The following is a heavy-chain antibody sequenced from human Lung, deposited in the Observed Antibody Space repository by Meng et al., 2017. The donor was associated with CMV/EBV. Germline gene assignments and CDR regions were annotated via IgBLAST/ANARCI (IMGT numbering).Heavy chain of an antibody. CDR1: GYTFTSYG. V-gene: IGHV1-18*01. J-gene: IGHJ5*02. CDR2: ISAYNGNT. Sequence: ASVXVSXKASGYTFTSYGITWVRQAPGQGLEWMGWISAYNGNTNYAQKLRGRVTMTTDTSTSTAYMELRSLRSDDTAVYYCARGKYSNYELDWFDPWREGXLVTVSS. CDR3: ARGKYSNYELDWFDP. D-gene: IGHD4-11*01.